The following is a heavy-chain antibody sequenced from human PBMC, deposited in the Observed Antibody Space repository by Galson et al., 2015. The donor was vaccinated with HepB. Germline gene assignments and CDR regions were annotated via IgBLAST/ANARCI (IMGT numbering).Heavy chain of an antibody. Sequence: SLRLSCAASGFTFSSYAMSWVRQAPGKGLEWVSGITGSGGSTYYADSVKGRLTISGDNSKNTLYLQMNSLRAEDTAIYYCAKVPDVDYSGGNCYFDYWGQGTLVTSSS. V-gene: IGHV3-23*01. J-gene: IGHJ4*02. CDR1: GFTFSSYA. CDR2: ITGSGGST. CDR3: AKVPDVDYSGGNCYFDY. D-gene: IGHD2-15*01.